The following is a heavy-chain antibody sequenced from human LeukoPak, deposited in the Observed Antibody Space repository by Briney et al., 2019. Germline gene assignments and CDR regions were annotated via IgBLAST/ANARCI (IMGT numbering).Heavy chain of an antibody. CDR2: ISGGSGTI. J-gene: IGHJ4*02. CDR1: GFTFGSYS. D-gene: IGHD3-22*01. CDR3: ARNSYDSSPDF. V-gene: IGHV3-48*01. Sequence: PGGSLRLSCAASGFTFGSYSMNWVRQAPGQGLEWVSYISGGSGTIYYADSVKGRFTISRDNAKNSLYLEMNSLRAEDTAVYYCARNSYDSSPDFWGQGTLVTVSS.